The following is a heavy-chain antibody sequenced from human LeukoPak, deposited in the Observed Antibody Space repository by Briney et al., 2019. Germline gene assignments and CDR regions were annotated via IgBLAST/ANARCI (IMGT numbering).Heavy chain of an antibody. CDR2: ISSSSSTI. D-gene: IGHD1-1*01. Sequence: PGGSLRLSCAASGFTFSSYSMNWVRQAPGKGLEWVPYISSSSSTIYYADSVKGRFTISRDNSKNTLYLQMTGLRAGDTAEYYCAKSLFTSATGTGRAFHIWGQGTMVTVSS. CDR3: AKSLFTSATGTGRAFHI. CDR1: GFTFSSYS. V-gene: IGHV3-48*01. J-gene: IGHJ3*02.